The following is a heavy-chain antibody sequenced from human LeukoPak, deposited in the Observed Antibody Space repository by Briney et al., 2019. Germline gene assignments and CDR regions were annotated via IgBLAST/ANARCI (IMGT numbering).Heavy chain of an antibody. CDR2: IYYSGST. J-gene: IGHJ3*02. D-gene: IGHD1-26*01. Sequence: PSETLSLTCTVSGDSINSYYWSWIRQPPGKGLEWIGYIYYSGSTNYNPSLKSRVTISVDTSKNQFSLKLSSVTAADTAVYYCARDTSPGGVGATNAFDIWGQGTMVTVSS. V-gene: IGHV4-59*01. CDR1: GDSINSYY. CDR3: ARDTSPGGVGATNAFDI.